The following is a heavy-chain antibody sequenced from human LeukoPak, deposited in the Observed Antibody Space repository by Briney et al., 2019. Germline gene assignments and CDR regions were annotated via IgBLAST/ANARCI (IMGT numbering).Heavy chain of an antibody. CDR1: GYTLTELS. V-gene: IGHV1-24*01. D-gene: IGHD3-3*01. Sequence: ASVKVSCKVSGYTLTELSIHWVRQAPGKGLEWMGGFDPEDGEIIYAQKFQGRVTITRDTSATTAYMELSTLRSEDTAVYYCAREHDFWSPYAFDIWGQGTMVTVSS. CDR2: FDPEDGEI. J-gene: IGHJ3*02. CDR3: AREHDFWSPYAFDI.